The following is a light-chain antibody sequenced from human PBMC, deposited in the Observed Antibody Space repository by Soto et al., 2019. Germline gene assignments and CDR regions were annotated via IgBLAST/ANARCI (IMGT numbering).Light chain of an antibody. CDR3: QQYYSTPRT. CDR2: WAS. CDR1: QSVLYSSNNKNY. Sequence: EILITQSPASLAVSLDEMATINCKSSQSVLYSSNNKNYLAWYQQKPGQPPKLLIYWASTRESGVPDRFSGSGSGTDFTLTISSLQAEDVAVYYCQQYYSTPRTVGQGAKVAIK. V-gene: IGKV4-1*01. J-gene: IGKJ1*01.